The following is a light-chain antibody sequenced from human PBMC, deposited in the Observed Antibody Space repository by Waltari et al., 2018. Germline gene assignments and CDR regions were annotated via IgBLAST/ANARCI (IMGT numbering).Light chain of an antibody. CDR1: SSDIGSYAL. CDR2: EVT. J-gene: IGLJ3*02. Sequence: QSAPTQPASVSGSPGQSITISCTGTSSDIGSYALVSWYQPHPGKAPQLMLYEVTKRPSGVSTRFSGSKSGNTASLTLSGLQADDEADYYCYSYANGRVFGGGTKLTVL. V-gene: IGLV2-23*02. CDR3: YSYANGRV.